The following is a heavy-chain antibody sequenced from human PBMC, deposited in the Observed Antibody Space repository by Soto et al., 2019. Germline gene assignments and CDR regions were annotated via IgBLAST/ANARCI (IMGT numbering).Heavy chain of an antibody. V-gene: IGHV1-18*01. J-gene: IGHJ5*02. Sequence: PGASVKVSCKACGYTFTSYGISWVRQAPGQGLEWMGWISAYNGNTNYAQKLQGRVTMTTDTSTSTAYMELRSLRSDDTAVYYCARDGVLVPADTNWFDPWGQGTLVTVSS. CDR1: GYTFTSYG. CDR2: ISAYNGNT. D-gene: IGHD2-2*01. CDR3: ARDGVLVPADTNWFDP.